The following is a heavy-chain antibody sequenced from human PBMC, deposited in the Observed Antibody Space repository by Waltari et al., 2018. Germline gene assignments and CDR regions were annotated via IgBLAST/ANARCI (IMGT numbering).Heavy chain of an antibody. CDR1: GFTFSNCA. J-gene: IGHJ4*02. CDR3: VKGSASYSRDFDC. D-gene: IGHD1-26*01. V-gene: IGHV3-23*01. CDR2: ISGDGSST. Sequence: EVQLLESGGDLVQPGGSLRLSCAASGFTFSNCAMSWVRQAPGKWLDWVSFISGDGSSTYYADSVKGRFTISRDNSKDTLYLQMNSLRAEDTAVYYCVKGSASYSRDFDCWGQGALVTVSS.